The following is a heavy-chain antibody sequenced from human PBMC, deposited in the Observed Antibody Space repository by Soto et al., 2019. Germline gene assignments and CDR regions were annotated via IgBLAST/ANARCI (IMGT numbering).Heavy chain of an antibody. J-gene: IGHJ4*02. Sequence: GGSLRLSCAASGFTFSNAWMSWVRQAPGKGLEWVGRIKSKTDGGSTDYAAPVKGRFTISRDDSKNTLYLQMNSLKTEDSAVYYCTAIPDDSSGDYWGQGTLVTVSS. CDR2: IKSKTDGGST. CDR3: TAIPDDSSGDY. CDR1: GFTFSNAW. V-gene: IGHV3-15*01. D-gene: IGHD3-22*01.